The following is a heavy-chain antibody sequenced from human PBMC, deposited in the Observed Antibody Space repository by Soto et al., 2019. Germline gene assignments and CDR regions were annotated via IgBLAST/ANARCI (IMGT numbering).Heavy chain of an antibody. CDR3: ARRYGSSVAY. V-gene: IGHV4-59*08. J-gene: IGHJ4*02. CDR1: GGSISSYY. D-gene: IGHD3-10*01. CDR2: IYYSGST. Sequence: QVQLQESGPGLVKPSETLSLTWTVSGGSISSYYWSWIRQPPGKGLEWIGYIYYSGSTNYNPSLKSRVTISVDTSKNQFSLKLSSVTAADTAVYYCARRYGSSVAYWGQGTLVTVSS.